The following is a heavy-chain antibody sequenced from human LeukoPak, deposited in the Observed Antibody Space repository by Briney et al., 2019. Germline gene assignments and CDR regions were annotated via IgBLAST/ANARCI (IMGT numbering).Heavy chain of an antibody. CDR3: ARGLWPDWYFDY. CDR2: ISYDGSNK. D-gene: IGHD2-21*01. Sequence: PGGSLRLSCAASGLTFSNYGMSWVRQAPGKGLEWVAVISYDGSNKYYADSVKGRFTISRDNSKNTLYLQMNSLRAEDTAVYYCARGLWPDWYFDYWGQGTLVTVSS. CDR1: GLTFSNYG. J-gene: IGHJ4*02. V-gene: IGHV3-30*05.